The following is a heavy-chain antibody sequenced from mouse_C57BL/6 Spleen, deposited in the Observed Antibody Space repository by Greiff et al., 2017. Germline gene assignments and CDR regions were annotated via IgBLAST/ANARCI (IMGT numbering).Heavy chain of an antibody. CDR3: ARDSSGSFDY. Sequence: QVQLQQPGAELVMPGASVKLSCKASGYTFTSYWMHWVKQRPGQGLEWIGEIDPSDSYTNYNQKFKGKSTLTVDKSSSTAYMHLSSLTSEDSAVYYCARDSSGSFDYWGQGTTLTVSS. CDR2: IDPSDSYT. J-gene: IGHJ2*01. CDR1: GYTFTSYW. V-gene: IGHV1-69*01. D-gene: IGHD3-2*02.